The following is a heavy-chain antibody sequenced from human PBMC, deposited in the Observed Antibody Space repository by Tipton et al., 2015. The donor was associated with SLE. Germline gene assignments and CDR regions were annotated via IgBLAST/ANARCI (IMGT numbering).Heavy chain of an antibody. D-gene: IGHD3-10*01. V-gene: IGHV4-39*01. CDR2: IYYSGST. Sequence: LRLSCTVSGGSISSSSYYWGWIRQPPGKGLEWIGSIYYSGSTYYNPSLRSRVTISVDTSKNHFSLKLSSVTAADTAVYYCARQGDGSGSYYYAFDIWGQGTMVTLSS. CDR1: GGSISSSSYY. J-gene: IGHJ3*02. CDR3: ARQGDGSGSYYYAFDI.